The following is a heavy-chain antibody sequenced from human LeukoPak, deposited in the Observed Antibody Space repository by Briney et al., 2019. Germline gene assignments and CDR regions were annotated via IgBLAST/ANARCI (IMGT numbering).Heavy chain of an antibody. Sequence: PSQTLSLTCAISGDSVSSNSAAWNWIRQSPSRGLEWLGRTYYRSKWYNDYAVSVKSRITINPDTSKNQFSLQLNPVTPEDTAVYYCARGYGSSWYGYFQHWGQGTLVTVSS. D-gene: IGHD6-13*01. J-gene: IGHJ1*01. V-gene: IGHV6-1*01. CDR2: TYYRSKWYN. CDR3: ARGYGSSWYGYFQH. CDR1: GDSVSSNSAA.